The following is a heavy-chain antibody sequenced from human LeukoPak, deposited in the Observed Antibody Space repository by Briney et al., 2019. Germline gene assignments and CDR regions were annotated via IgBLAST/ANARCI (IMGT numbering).Heavy chain of an antibody. V-gene: IGHV3-7*03. J-gene: IGHJ5*02. CDR1: GFTFSNYW. CDR3: ARAWVGGFGDGYWFDP. D-gene: IGHD3-10*01. CDR2: IKQDGSEK. Sequence: PGGSLRLSCAASGFTFSNYWMNWVRQAPGKGLEWVANIKQDGSEKYYVDSVKGRFTISRDNAKNSVYLQMNSLRAEDTAVYYCARAWVGGFGDGYWFDPWGQGTLVTVSS.